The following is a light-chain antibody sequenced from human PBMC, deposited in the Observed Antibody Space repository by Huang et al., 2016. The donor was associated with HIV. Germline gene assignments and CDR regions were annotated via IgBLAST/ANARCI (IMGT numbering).Light chain of an antibody. Sequence: DIQMTQSPSAMSASVGDRVTITCRASQDIDNYLAWFQQKPGKVPKRLIYLASSLQSGVPSRFSGSGSGTEFTLTISSLQPEDFATYYCLQHFTFQTPTFGQGTKVEIK. CDR2: LAS. J-gene: IGKJ1*01. CDR1: QDIDNY. CDR3: LQHFTFQTPT. V-gene: IGKV1-17*03.